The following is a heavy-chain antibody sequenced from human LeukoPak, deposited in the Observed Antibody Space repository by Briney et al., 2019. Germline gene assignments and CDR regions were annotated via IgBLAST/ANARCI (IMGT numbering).Heavy chain of an antibody. D-gene: IGHD3-10*01. J-gene: IGHJ4*02. CDR3: AREGYYGSGSYCFDY. Sequence: GGSLRLSCAASGFTFSSYSMNWVRQAPGNGLEWVSSISSSSSYIYYADSVKGRFTISRDNAKNSLYLQMNSLRAEDTAVYYCAREGYYGSGSYCFDYWGQGTLVTVSS. CDR1: GFTFSSYS. CDR2: ISSSSSYI. V-gene: IGHV3-21*01.